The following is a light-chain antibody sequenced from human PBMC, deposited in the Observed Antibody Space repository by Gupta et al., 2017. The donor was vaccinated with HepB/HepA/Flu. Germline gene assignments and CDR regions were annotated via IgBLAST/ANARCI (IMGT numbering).Light chain of an antibody. CDR1: ESVSNM. J-gene: IGKJ1*01. Sequence: EIVTTQSPATLSVSPGERVTLSCRASESVSNMLAWFQPQPGRAPRLLIYGASTRARDVSARFSGSGYGTDFSLTIRSLQSEDSAVYFCQEYNNWPPGTFGQGTKVEIK. V-gene: IGKV3-15*01. CDR3: QEYNNWPPGT. CDR2: GAS.